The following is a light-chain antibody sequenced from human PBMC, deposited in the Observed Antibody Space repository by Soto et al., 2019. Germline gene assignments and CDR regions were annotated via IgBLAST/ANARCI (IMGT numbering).Light chain of an antibody. CDR1: SSNIGAGYD. CDR3: QSYDNSLGAWE. J-gene: IGLJ3*02. V-gene: IGLV1-40*01. CDR2: DNS. Sequence: QSALTQPPSVSGAPGQRVTISCTGSSSNIGAGYDVHWYQQLPGTAPKLLIYDNSNRPSGVPDRFSGSKSGTSASLAITGLQAEDEADYYCQSYDNSLGAWEFGGGTKLTVL.